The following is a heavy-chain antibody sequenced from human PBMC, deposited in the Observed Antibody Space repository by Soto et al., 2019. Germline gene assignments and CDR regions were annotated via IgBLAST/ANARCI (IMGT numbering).Heavy chain of an antibody. CDR1: GYTFTSYA. V-gene: IGHV1-3*01. Sequence: QVQLVQSGAEVKKPGASVKVSCKASGYTFTSYAMHWVRQAPGQRLEWMGWINAGNGNTKNSQKFQGRVTITRDTSASTAYMELSSLRSEDTAVYYCARLWFGPDSPDYWGQGTLVTVSS. CDR2: INAGNGNT. J-gene: IGHJ4*02. D-gene: IGHD3-10*01. CDR3: ARLWFGPDSPDY.